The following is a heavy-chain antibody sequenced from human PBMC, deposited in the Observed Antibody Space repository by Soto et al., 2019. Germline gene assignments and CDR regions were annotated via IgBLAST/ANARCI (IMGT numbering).Heavy chain of an antibody. Sequence: SETLSLTCTVSGTSMSGHFWSWMRQPPGKGLEWIGYGHYSGSTLYNPSLKSRVTISLDTSKNHFSLRLSSVTSADTAVYYCARGVYLSLVRTGWFDPWGQGTLVTVSS. V-gene: IGHV4-59*11. CDR3: ARGVYLSLVRTGWFDP. CDR1: GTSMSGHF. D-gene: IGHD3-10*01. J-gene: IGHJ5*02. CDR2: GHYSGST.